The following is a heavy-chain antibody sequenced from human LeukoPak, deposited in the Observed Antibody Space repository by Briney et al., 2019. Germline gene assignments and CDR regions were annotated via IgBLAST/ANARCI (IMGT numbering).Heavy chain of an antibody. CDR2: ISGSGGST. Sequence: GGSLRLSCAASGFTFSTYGMHWVRQAPGKGLEWVSAISGSGGSTYYADSVKGRFTISRDNSKNTLYLQMNSLRAEDTAVYYCAKSTMIVVVILDIWGQGTMVTVSS. CDR1: GFTFSTYG. J-gene: IGHJ3*02. V-gene: IGHV3-23*01. CDR3: AKSTMIVVVILDI. D-gene: IGHD3-22*01.